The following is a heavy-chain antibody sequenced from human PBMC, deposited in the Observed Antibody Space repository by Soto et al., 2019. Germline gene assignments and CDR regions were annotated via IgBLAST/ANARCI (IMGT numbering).Heavy chain of an antibody. V-gene: IGHV3-23*01. Sequence: XGSLRLSWEGSGFTFSSYSRSWVRHAAGKGLEWVSGFRTSGDGGTTYYADSVKGRFTISRDNSKNMLFLQMNSLRAEDTAIYYCAKKVNSGPGSQYFDYWGQGTLVTVSS. CDR1: GFTFSSYS. CDR2: FRTSGDGGTT. D-gene: IGHD3-10*01. J-gene: IGHJ4*02. CDR3: AKKVNSGPGSQYFDY.